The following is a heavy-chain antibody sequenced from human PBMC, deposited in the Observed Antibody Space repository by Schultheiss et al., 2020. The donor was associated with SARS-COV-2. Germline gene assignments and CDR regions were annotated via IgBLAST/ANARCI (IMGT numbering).Heavy chain of an antibody. V-gene: IGHV3-7*01. Sequence: GESLKISCAASGFTFSTYWMHWVRQVPGKGLEWVANIKQDGSEKYYVDSVKGRFTISRDNAKNSLYLQMNSLRAEDTAVYYCARQSLLDYLSNWGQGTLVTVSS. CDR3: ARQSLLDYLSN. D-gene: IGHD3/OR15-3a*01. CDR2: IKQDGSEK. J-gene: IGHJ4*02. CDR1: GFTFSTYW.